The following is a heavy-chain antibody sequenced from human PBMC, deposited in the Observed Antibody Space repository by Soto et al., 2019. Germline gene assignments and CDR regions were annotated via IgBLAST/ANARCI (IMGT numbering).Heavy chain of an antibody. CDR1: GGSISSYY. D-gene: IGHD6-6*01. J-gene: IGHJ4*02. Sequence: SETLSVTCTVSGGSISSYYWSWIRQPAGKGLEWIGRIYTSGSTNYNPSLKSRVTMSVDTSKNQFSLKLSSVTAADTAVYYCASTSSTNRYFDYWGQGTLVTVS. V-gene: IGHV4-4*07. CDR3: ASTSSTNRYFDY. CDR2: IYTSGST.